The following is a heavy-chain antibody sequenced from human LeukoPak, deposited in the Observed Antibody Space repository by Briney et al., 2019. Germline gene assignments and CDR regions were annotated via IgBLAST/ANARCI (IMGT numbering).Heavy chain of an antibody. J-gene: IGHJ4*02. D-gene: IGHD2-2*01. CDR3: ARGDCSSTSCYYFDY. V-gene: IGHV1-69*02. CDR2: IIPILGIA. CDR1: GGTFSSYT. Sequence: SVKVSYKASGGTFSSYTISWVRQAPGQGLEWMGRIIPILGIANYAQKFQGRVAITADESTSTAYMELSSLRSEDTAVYYCARGDCSSTSCYYFDYWGQGTLVTVSS.